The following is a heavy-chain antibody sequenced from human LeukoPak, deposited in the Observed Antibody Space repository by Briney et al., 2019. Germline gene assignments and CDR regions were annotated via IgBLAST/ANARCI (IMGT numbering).Heavy chain of an antibody. J-gene: IGHJ3*02. V-gene: IGHV3-23*01. CDR1: GFTFRSYA. D-gene: IGHD6-6*01. Sequence: GGSLRLSCAAAGFTFRSYAMSWVRQAPGKGLEWVSAISGSGGSTYYADSVKGRFTISRDNSKNTLYLQMNSLRAEDTAVYYCAKGPQQLGAFDIWGQGTMVTVSS. CDR3: AKGPQQLGAFDI. CDR2: ISGSGGST.